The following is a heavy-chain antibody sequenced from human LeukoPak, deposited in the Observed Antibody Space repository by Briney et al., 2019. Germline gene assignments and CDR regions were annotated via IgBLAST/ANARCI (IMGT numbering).Heavy chain of an antibody. CDR2: ISSSSSYI. J-gene: IGHJ3*02. Sequence: GGSLRLSCAASGFTFSSYSMNWVRQAPGKGLEWVSSISSSSSYIYYTDSMKGRFTISRDNAKNSLYLQMTSLRAEDTAVYYCAREGTLNGAGDGTFDIWGQGTMVTVSS. V-gene: IGHV3-21*01. CDR3: AREGTLNGAGDGTFDI. CDR1: GFTFSSYS. D-gene: IGHD7-27*01.